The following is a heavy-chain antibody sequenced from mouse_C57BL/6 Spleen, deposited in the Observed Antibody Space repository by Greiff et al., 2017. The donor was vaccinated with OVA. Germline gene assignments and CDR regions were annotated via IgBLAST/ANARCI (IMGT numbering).Heavy chain of an antibody. D-gene: IGHD2-4*01. CDR1: GFTFSCYA. CDR2: ISSGGDYI. J-gene: IGHJ2*01. CDR3: TREGENDYDPGY. Sequence: EVQGVESGEGLVKPGGSLKLSCAASGFTFSCYAMSWVRQTPEKRLEWVAYISSGGDYIYYADTVKGRFTISRDNARNTLYLQMSSLKSEDTAMYYCTREGENDYDPGYWGQGTTLTVSS. V-gene: IGHV5-9-1*02.